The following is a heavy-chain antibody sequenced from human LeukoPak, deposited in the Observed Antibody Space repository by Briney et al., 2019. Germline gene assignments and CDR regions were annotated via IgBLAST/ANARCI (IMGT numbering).Heavy chain of an antibody. D-gene: IGHD6-19*01. V-gene: IGHV3-48*03. J-gene: IGHJ4*02. CDR1: GFTFSRYE. CDR3: ARSVEGSFDY. Sequence: GGSLRLSCEASGFTFSRYEMNWVRQAPGKGLEWVSYISSSGSGSTKYYADSVKGRFTISRDNAKNSAYLQLNSLRVEDTAMYYCARSVEGSFDYWGQGTLVTVSS. CDR2: ISSSGSGSTK.